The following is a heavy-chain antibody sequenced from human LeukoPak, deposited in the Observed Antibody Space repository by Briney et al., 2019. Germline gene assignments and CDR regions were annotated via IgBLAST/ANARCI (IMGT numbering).Heavy chain of an antibody. CDR1: GYTFTGYY. Sequence: ASVKVSCKASGYTFTGYYMHWVRQAPGQGLEWMGWINPNSGGTNYAQKFRGRVTMTRDTSISTAYMELSRLRSDDTAVYYCARFDSNSDIVVVPAAVFDYWGQGTLVTVSS. CDR2: INPNSGGT. D-gene: IGHD2-2*01. CDR3: ARFDSNSDIVVVPAAVFDY. J-gene: IGHJ4*02. V-gene: IGHV1-2*02.